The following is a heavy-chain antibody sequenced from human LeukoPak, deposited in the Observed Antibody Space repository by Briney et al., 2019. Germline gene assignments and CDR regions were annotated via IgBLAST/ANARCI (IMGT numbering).Heavy chain of an antibody. Sequence: GGSLRLSCAASGFTFSSYSMNWVRQAPGKGLEWVSSINSSSSYIYYADSVKGRFTISRDNAKNSLYLQMNSLRAEDTAVYYCARAIAAAGLTYGMDVWGQGTTVTVSS. J-gene: IGHJ6*02. CDR1: GFTFSSYS. D-gene: IGHD6-13*01. CDR3: ARAIAAAGLTYGMDV. V-gene: IGHV3-21*01. CDR2: INSSSSYI.